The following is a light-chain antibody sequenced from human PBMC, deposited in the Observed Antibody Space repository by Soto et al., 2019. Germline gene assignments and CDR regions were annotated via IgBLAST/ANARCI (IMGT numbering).Light chain of an antibody. CDR2: SND. CDR3: AAWDGSLNGWV. Sequence: QLVLTQAPSASGTPGQRVTISCSGSSSNIGSNTVSWYQQVPGTAPKLLIYSNDQRPSGVPDRFSGSKSGTSASLAIGGLQSEDEADYYCAAWDGSLNGWVFGGGTKLTV. V-gene: IGLV1-44*01. J-gene: IGLJ2*01. CDR1: SSNIGSNT.